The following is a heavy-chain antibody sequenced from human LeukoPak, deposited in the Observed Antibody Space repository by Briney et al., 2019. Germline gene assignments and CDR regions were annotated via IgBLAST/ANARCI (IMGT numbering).Heavy chain of an antibody. Sequence: SQTLSLTCTVSGGSISSGDYYWSWIRQPPGKGLEWIGYIYYSGSTYYNPSLKSRVTISVDTSKNQFSLKLSSVTAADTAVYYCARNSGYYDNSGYFVNFFDYWGQGTLVTVSS. CDR1: GGSISSGDYY. J-gene: IGHJ4*02. V-gene: IGHV4-30-4*01. CDR2: IYYSGST. CDR3: ARNSGYYDNSGYFVNFFDY. D-gene: IGHD3-22*01.